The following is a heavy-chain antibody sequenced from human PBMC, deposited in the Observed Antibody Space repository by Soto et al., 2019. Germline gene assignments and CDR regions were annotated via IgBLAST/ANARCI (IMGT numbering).Heavy chain of an antibody. CDR1: GYTFTSYG. J-gene: IGHJ6*02. Sequence: ASVKVSCKAPGYTFTSYGISWVRQAPGQGLEWMGWISAYNGNTNYAQKLQGRVTMTTDTSTSTAYMELRSLRSDDTAVYYCARVAVTNYYYYGMDVWGQGTTVTVSS. D-gene: IGHD2-15*01. V-gene: IGHV1-18*01. CDR2: ISAYNGNT. CDR3: ARVAVTNYYYYGMDV.